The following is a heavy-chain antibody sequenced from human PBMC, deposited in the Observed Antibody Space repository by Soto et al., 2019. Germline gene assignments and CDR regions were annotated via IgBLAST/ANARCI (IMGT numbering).Heavy chain of an antibody. J-gene: IGHJ6*02. V-gene: IGHV3-9*01. D-gene: IGHD6-19*01. CDR3: AKEAVAGGYYYGMDV. Sequence: PGGSLRLSCAASGFTFDDYAMHWVRQAPGKGLEWVSGISWNSGSIGYADSVKGRFTISRDNAKNSLYLQMNSLRAEDTALYYCAKEAVAGGYYYGMDVWGQGTTVTVSS. CDR1: GFTFDDYA. CDR2: ISWNSGSI.